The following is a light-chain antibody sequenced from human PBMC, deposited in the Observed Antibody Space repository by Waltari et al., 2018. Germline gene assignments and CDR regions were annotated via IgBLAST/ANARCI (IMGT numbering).Light chain of an antibody. CDR1: NIGSKS. CDR2: YAS. CDR3: QVWDSSSDHPL. Sequence: SYVLTQPPSVSVAPGKTARITCGGNNIGSKSVHWYQQKPGQAPVLVIYYASDRPSGIPERVSGSNSGNTATLTISRVEAGDEADYYCQVWDSSSDHPLFGGGTKLTVL. J-gene: IGLJ2*01. V-gene: IGLV3-21*04.